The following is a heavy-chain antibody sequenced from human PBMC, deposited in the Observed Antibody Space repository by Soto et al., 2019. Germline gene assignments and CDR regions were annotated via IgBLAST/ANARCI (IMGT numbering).Heavy chain of an antibody. D-gene: IGHD6-6*01. V-gene: IGHV4-59*01. CDR3: ARSIAVPSRHIDH. J-gene: IGHJ4*02. CDR2: VYYTGST. CDR1: GGSMSGYY. Sequence: PSETLSLTCRVSGGSMSGYYWSWIRQAPGKGLEWIGYVYYTGSTNYNPSLQSRVTISVDTSNKQFSLSLRLVTAADTAVYFCARSIAVPSRHIDHWGQGIRVTVSS.